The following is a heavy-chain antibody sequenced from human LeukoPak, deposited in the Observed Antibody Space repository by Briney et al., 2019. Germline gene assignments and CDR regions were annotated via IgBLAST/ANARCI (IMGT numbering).Heavy chain of an antibody. V-gene: IGHV3-7*01. Sequence: GGSLRLSCAASGFTFSTYWMSWVRQAPGKGLEWVANIKQDGSEKYYVDSVKGRFTFSRDNAKNSLYLQMNSLRAEDTAVYYCARESDDFWSGYRPFDYWGQGTLVTVSS. D-gene: IGHD3-3*01. CDR1: GFTFSTYW. J-gene: IGHJ4*02. CDR3: ARESDDFWSGYRPFDY. CDR2: IKQDGSEK.